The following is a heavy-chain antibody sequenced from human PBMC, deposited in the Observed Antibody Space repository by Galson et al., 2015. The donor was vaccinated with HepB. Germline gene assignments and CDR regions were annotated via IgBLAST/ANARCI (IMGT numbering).Heavy chain of an antibody. CDR1: GGSISSGGYS. CDR3: ARVHIRGVIISGGWFDP. CDR2: IYYSGST. V-gene: IGHV4-30-4*07. D-gene: IGHD3-10*01. J-gene: IGHJ5*02. Sequence: TLSLTCAVSGGSISSGGYSWSWIRQPPGKGLEWIGYIYYSGSTYYNPSLKSRVTISVDTSKNQFSLKLSSVTAADTAVYYCARVHIRGVIISGGWFDPWGQGTLVTVSS.